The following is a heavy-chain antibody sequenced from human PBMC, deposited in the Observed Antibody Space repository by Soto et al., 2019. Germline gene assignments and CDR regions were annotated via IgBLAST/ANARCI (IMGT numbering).Heavy chain of an antibody. J-gene: IGHJ6*03. CDR3: ARDPGGYSYGYYYYYMDV. D-gene: IGHD5-18*01. CDR2: INAGNGNT. V-gene: IGHV1-3*01. Sequence: ASVKVSCKASGYTFTSYAMHWVRQAPGQRLEWMGWINAGNGNTKYSQKFQGRVTITRDTSASTAYMELSSLRSEDTAVYYCARDPGGYSYGYYYYYMDVWGKGTTVTVSS. CDR1: GYTFTSYA.